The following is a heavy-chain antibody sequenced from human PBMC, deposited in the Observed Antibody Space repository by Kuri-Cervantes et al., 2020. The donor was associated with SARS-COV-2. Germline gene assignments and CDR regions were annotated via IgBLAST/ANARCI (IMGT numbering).Heavy chain of an antibody. J-gene: IGHJ4*02. V-gene: IGHV1-18*01. D-gene: IGHD3-9*01. Sequence: AAVKVSCKASGYTFTSYGISWLRQAPGQGLEWMGWISAYNGNTNYEQKLQGRVTMTTDTSTSTAYMELRILRSEDTAVYYCAREPVTGGYYDILACYYRYDFDYWGQGTLVTVSS. CDR2: ISAYNGNT. CDR1: GYTFTSYG. CDR3: AREPVTGGYYDILACYYRYDFDY.